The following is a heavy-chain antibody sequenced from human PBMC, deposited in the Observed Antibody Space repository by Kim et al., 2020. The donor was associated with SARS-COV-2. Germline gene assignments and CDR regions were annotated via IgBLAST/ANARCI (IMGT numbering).Heavy chain of an antibody. J-gene: IGHJ6*01. CDR2: ISYDGSNK. V-gene: IGHV3-30*18. D-gene: IGHD6-13*01. CDR3: AKDLRSSSWYSGGMDV. Sequence: GGSLRLSFAASGFTFSSYGMHWVRQAPGKGLEWVAVISYDGSNKYYADSVKGRFTISRDNSKNTLYLQMNSLRAEDTAVYYCAKDLRSSSWYSGGMDVWG. CDR1: GFTFSSYG.